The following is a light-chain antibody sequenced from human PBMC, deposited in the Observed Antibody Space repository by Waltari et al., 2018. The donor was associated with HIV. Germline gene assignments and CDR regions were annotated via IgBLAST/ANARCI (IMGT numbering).Light chain of an antibody. CDR3: KSKTSSSTPCV. Sequence: QSALTQPASVSGSPGQSITIPCTGTSSDVGGYNSVAWYQQHPGKAPKLIIYDVINRPSGVPYRFSGSKSGNTASLTISGLQAEDEADYYCKSKTSSSTPCVFGTGTKVTVL. J-gene: IGLJ1*01. CDR1: SSDVGGYNS. CDR2: DVI. V-gene: IGLV2-14*03.